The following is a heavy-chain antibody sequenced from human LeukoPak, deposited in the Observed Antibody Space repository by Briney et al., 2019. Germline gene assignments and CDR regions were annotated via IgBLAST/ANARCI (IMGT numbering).Heavy chain of an antibody. D-gene: IGHD5-12*01. Sequence: SETLSLTCTASGGSVSNYYWSWIRQSPGKGLEWIGYIYYTETSYNPSLKSRVTISVDTSKNQFSLMLSSVTAADTAVYYCAREGYSGSDYLWGQGTLVTVSS. CDR2: IYYTET. CDR1: GGSVSNYY. J-gene: IGHJ4*02. V-gene: IGHV4-59*02. CDR3: AREGYSGSDYL.